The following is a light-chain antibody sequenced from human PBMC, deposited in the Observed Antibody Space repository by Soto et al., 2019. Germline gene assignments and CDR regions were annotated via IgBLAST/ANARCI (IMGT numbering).Light chain of an antibody. CDR1: SNDVGAYNF. V-gene: IGLV2-14*03. Sequence: QSVLAQPGSVTGSPGQWITISCSGTSNDVGAYNFVSWYQQHPGRAPKLILYDVTSRPSNVSNRFSGSKSGNTASLSISGLRPEDEADYFCSSYTRTATRYVFGSGTKVTVL. J-gene: IGLJ1*01. CDR2: DVT. CDR3: SSYTRTATRYV.